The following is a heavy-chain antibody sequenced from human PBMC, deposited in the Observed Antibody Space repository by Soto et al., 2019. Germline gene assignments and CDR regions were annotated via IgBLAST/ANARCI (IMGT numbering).Heavy chain of an antibody. J-gene: IGHJ5*02. CDR2: INPSGGST. D-gene: IGHD7-27*01. CDR3: ARENMEHGGNRGWLDP. Sequence: ASVKVSCKASGYTFASYYMHWVRQAPGQGLEWMGIINPSGGSTSYAQKFQGRVTMTRDTSTSTVYMELSSLRSEDTAVYYCARENMEHGGNRGWLDPWGQGTLVTVYS. CDR1: GYTFASYY. V-gene: IGHV1-46*01.